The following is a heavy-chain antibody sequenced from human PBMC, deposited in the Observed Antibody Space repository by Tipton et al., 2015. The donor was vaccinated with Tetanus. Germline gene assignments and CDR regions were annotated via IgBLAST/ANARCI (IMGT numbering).Heavy chain of an antibody. V-gene: IGHV4-59*01. CDR3: ARRIQVFGPAILDAFDL. CDR1: GGSISGYY. Sequence: GLVKPSETLSLTCTVAGGSISGYYWTWIRQPPGKGLEWIGYIYDNGTTSYSPSLKSRVIISVDKSKNQFSLKLGSVTAEDTAIYYCARRIQVFGPAILDAFDLWAQGTMVIVSS. CDR2: IYDNGTT. J-gene: IGHJ3*01. D-gene: IGHD3/OR15-3a*01.